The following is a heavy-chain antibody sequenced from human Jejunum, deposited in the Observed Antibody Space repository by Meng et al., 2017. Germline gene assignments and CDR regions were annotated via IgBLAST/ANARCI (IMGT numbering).Heavy chain of an antibody. D-gene: IGHD3-9*01. Sequence: GESLKISCEASGYDFHSHWIAWVRQVPGKGLEWMGSIYPGDSDTRYSPSIQGLVAISVDMSINTAYVQLSSLTASDTAIYYCARLRGKWICNILTGVIKGNGMDVWGQGTTVTVSS. J-gene: IGHJ6*02. CDR2: IYPGDSDT. CDR1: GYDFHSHW. V-gene: IGHV5-51*01. CDR3: ARLRGKWICNILTGVIKGNGMDV.